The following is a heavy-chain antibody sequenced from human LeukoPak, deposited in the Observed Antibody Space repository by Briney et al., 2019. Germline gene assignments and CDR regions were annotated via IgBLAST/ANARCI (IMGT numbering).Heavy chain of an antibody. V-gene: IGHV3-15*01. CDR3: ARGTVTRLWAMHYGMDV. CDR2: IKSKTDGGTT. J-gene: IGHJ6*02. Sequence: GGSLRLSCAASGFTFSNAWMSWVRQAPGKGLEWVGRIKSKTDGGTTDYAAPVKGRFTISRDDSKNTLYLQMNSLRAEDTAVYYCARGTVTRLWAMHYGMDVWGQGTTVTVSS. CDR1: GFTFSNAW. D-gene: IGHD4-17*01.